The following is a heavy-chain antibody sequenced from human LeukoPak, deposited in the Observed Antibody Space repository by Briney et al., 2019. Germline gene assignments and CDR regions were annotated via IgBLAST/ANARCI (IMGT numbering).Heavy chain of an antibody. Sequence: SETLSLTCTVSGGSISSYYWSWIRQPPGKGLEWIGYIYYSGSTDYNPSLKSRVTMSVDTSRNQFSLNLRPVTAADTAVYYCARDQRSLFDVWGQGSLVTVSS. CDR1: GGSISSYY. V-gene: IGHV4-59*12. J-gene: IGHJ4*02. CDR3: ARDQRSLFDV. CDR2: IYYSGST. D-gene: IGHD1-26*01.